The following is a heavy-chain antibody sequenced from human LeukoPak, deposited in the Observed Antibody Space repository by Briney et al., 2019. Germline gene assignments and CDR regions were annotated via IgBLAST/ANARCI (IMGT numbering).Heavy chain of an antibody. D-gene: IGHD5-18*01. J-gene: IGHJ4*02. Sequence: ASVKVSCKASGYTFTSYGISWVRQAPGQGLEWMGWISAYNGNTNYAQKLQGRVTMTTDTSTSTAYMELRSLRSDDTAAYYCAKEKNGYSYGNFDYWGQGTLVTVSS. CDR2: ISAYNGNT. CDR1: GYTFTSYG. V-gene: IGHV1-18*01. CDR3: AKEKNGYSYGNFDY.